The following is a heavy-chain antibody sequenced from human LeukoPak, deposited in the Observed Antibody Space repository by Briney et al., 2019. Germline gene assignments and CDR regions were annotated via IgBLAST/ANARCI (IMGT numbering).Heavy chain of an antibody. D-gene: IGHD5-24*01. CDR2: INHSGST. J-gene: IGHJ4*02. CDR1: GGSFSGYY. CDR3: AATPFGVEMATITPN. Sequence: SETLSLTCAVYGGSFSGYYWSWIRQPPGKGLEWIGEINHSGSTNYNPSLKSRVTISVDTSKNQFSLKLSPVTAADTAVYYRAATPFGVEMATITPNWGQGTLVTVSS. V-gene: IGHV4-34*01.